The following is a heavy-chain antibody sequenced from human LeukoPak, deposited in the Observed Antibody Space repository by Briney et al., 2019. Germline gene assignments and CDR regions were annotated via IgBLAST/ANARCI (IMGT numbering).Heavy chain of an antibody. J-gene: IGHJ4*02. CDR1: GYSFTSYW. D-gene: IGHD5-18*01. CDR2: IYPGDSDT. CDR3: ARSLGGYSYGYPDFDY. V-gene: IGHV5-51*01. Sequence: GESLKISCKASGYSFTSYWIGWARQMPGKGLEWMGIIYPGDSDTRYSPSFQGQVTISADKSISTAYLQWSSLKASDTAMYYCARSLGGYSYGYPDFDYWGQGTLVTVSS.